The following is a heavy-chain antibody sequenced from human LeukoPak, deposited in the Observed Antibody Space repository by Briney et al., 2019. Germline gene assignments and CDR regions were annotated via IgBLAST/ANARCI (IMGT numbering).Heavy chain of an antibody. CDR3: ASEGSGWGGGLKY. D-gene: IGHD6-19*01. V-gene: IGHV3-30-3*01. CDR2: MVYSGGNS. Sequence: PGGSLRLSCAASGFTFSSIVLHWVRQAPGKGLEWVAVMVYSGGNSYYADSVKGRFTISRDESENTLYLHMNSLRDEDTAVYYCASEGSGWGGGLKYWGQGTRVTVSS. CDR1: GFTFSSIV. J-gene: IGHJ4*02.